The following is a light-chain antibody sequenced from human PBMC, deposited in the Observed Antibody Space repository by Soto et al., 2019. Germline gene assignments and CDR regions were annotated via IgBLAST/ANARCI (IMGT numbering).Light chain of an antibody. Sequence: DIQMTQSPSTLSASIGDRVTITCRARQRLTNWLVWYQQKPGKAPKLLIYKASSLESGVSSRFSGSGSVTDFTLTIYSLQPDAVAPYYCQPYNSYPYTFGQGTQL. CDR2: KAS. CDR1: QRLTNW. V-gene: IGKV1-5*03. CDR3: QPYNSYPYT. J-gene: IGKJ2*01.